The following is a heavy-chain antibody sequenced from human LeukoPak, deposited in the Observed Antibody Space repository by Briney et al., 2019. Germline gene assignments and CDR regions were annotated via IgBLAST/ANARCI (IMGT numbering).Heavy chain of an antibody. Sequence: GGSLRLSCAASGFTFSSYWMHWARQAPGKGLVWVSRINSDGSSITYADSVKGRFTISRDNAKNTLYLQMNSLRVEDTAVYYCAREGRVSGYDFDCWGQGTLVTVSS. D-gene: IGHD5-12*01. V-gene: IGHV3-74*03. CDR3: AREGRVSGYDFDC. CDR1: GFTFSSYW. CDR2: INSDGSSI. J-gene: IGHJ4*02.